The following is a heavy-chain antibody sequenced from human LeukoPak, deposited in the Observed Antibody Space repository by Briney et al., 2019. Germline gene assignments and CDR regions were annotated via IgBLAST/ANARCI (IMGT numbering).Heavy chain of an antibody. Sequence: ASVKVSCKASGYTFTGYYMHWVRQAPGQGLEWMGWINPNSGGTNYAQKFQGRVTMTRDTSISTAYMELSRLRSDDTAVYYCARALSYCSSTSCYTDFDYWGQGTLVTVSS. CDR2: INPNSGGT. CDR3: ARALSYCSSTSCYTDFDY. CDR1: GYTFTGYY. D-gene: IGHD2-2*02. V-gene: IGHV1-2*02. J-gene: IGHJ4*02.